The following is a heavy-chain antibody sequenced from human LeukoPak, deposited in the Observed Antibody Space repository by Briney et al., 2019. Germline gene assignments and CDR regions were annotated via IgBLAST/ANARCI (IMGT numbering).Heavy chain of an antibody. CDR3: ATPRDGDYQNDAFDI. CDR2: IVVGSGNT. D-gene: IGHD4-17*01. CDR1: GFTFTNSA. Sequence: GTSVKVSCKASGFTFTNSAMQWVRQARGQCLEWIGWIVVGSGNTNYAQKFQERVTITRDMSTSTAYMELSSLRSEDTAVSYCATPRDGDYQNDAFDIWGQGTVVTLSS. J-gene: IGHJ3*02. V-gene: IGHV1-58*02.